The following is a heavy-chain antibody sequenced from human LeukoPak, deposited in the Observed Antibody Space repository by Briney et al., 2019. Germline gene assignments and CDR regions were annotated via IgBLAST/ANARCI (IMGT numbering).Heavy chain of an antibody. J-gene: IGHJ4*02. CDR1: GGSISSYY. Sequence: SETLSLTCTVSGGSISSYYWSWIRQPPGKGLEWIGYIYYSGSTNYNPSLKSRVTISVDTSKNQFSLKLSSVTAADTAVYYCARTGYDLSFDYWGQGTLVTVSS. CDR3: ARTGYDLSFDY. D-gene: IGHD5-12*01. V-gene: IGHV4-59*01. CDR2: IYYSGST.